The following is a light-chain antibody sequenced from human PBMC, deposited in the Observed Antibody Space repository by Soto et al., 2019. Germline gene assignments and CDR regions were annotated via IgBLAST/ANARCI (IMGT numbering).Light chain of an antibody. V-gene: IGKV1-5*03. CDR3: QQYNDNWT. CDR1: QSISSW. J-gene: IGKJ1*01. CDR2: KAS. Sequence: DIQMTQSPSTLSASVGDRVTITCRASQSISSWLAWYQQKPGTAPKLLIYKASTFQSGVPSRFSGNGSGTEFTLTISSLQPDDSATYYCQQYNDNWTFGQGTKVEIK.